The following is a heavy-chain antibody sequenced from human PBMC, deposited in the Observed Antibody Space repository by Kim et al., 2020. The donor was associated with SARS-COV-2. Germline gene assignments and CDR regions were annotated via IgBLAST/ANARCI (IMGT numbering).Heavy chain of an antibody. CDR3: ARDDIVATSEHYYYGMDV. V-gene: IGHV1-69*13. D-gene: IGHD5-12*01. CDR1: GGTFSSYA. J-gene: IGHJ6*02. CDR2: IIPIFGTA. Sequence: SVKVSCKASGGTFSSYAISWVRQAPGQGLEWMGGIIPIFGTANYAQKFQGRVTITADESTSTAYMELSSLRSEDTAVYYCARDDIVATSEHYYYGMDVWGQGTTVTVSS.